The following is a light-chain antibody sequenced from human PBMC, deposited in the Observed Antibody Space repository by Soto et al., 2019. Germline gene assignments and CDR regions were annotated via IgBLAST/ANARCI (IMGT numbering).Light chain of an antibody. CDR2: KAS. CDR1: QSISSW. CDR3: QRYST. J-gene: IGKJ1*01. V-gene: IGKV1-5*03. Sequence: DIQMTQSPSTLSASVGDRVTITCRASQSISSWLAWYQQKPGKAPNLLIYKASTLESGVPSRFSVSGSGTEFTLTISSLQPDDVATYYCQRYSTFGHGTKVEVK.